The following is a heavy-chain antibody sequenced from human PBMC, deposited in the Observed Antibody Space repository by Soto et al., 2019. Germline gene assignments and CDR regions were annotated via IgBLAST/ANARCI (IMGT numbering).Heavy chain of an antibody. V-gene: IGHV1-18*01. CDR1: GYTFTSHG. CDR2: ISAYNGNT. J-gene: IGHJ4*02. Sequence: QVQLVQSGAEVKKPGASVKVSCKASGYTFTSHGISWVRQAPGQGLEWMGWISAYNGNTNYAQKIQGRVTMTTDTXTSTAYMERRSLRSDDTAVYYCARDTYDSSGYSYSWGQGTLVTVSS. CDR3: ARDTYDSSGYSYS. D-gene: IGHD3-22*01.